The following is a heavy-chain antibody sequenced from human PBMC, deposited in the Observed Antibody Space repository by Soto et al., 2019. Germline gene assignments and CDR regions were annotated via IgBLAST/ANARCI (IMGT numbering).Heavy chain of an antibody. CDR2: IKSKTDGGTT. V-gene: IGHV3-15*07. CDR3: TTGDDFWSGYSGDAFDI. CDR1: GFTFSNAW. D-gene: IGHD3-3*01. Sequence: EVQLVESGGGLVKPGGSLRLSCAASGFTFSNAWMNWVRQAPGKGLEWVGRIKSKTDGGTTDYAAPVKGRFTISRDDSKNTLYLQMSSLKTEDTAVYYCTTGDDFWSGYSGDAFDIWGQGTMVTVSS. J-gene: IGHJ3*02.